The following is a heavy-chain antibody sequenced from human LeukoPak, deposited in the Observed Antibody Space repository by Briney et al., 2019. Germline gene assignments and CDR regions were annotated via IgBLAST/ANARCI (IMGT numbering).Heavy chain of an antibody. V-gene: IGHV3-66*01. CDR2: IYSGGST. Sequence: GGSLRLSCAASGFTVSSNYMSWVRQAPGKGLEWVSIIYSGGSTYYADSVRGRFTISRDNSKNTLHLLMNSLRAEDTAVYYCATSGWWGYFDYWGQGTLVTVSS. CDR3: ATSGWWGYFDY. CDR1: GFTVSSNY. J-gene: IGHJ4*02. D-gene: IGHD6-19*01.